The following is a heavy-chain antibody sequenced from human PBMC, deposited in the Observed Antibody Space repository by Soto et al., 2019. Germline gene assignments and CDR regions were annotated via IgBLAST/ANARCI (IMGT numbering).Heavy chain of an antibody. CDR1: GFTFSSYA. CDR2: ISGSGGST. J-gene: IGHJ4*02. V-gene: IGHV3-23*01. CDR3: AKVMDSGYAYSTIDY. D-gene: IGHD3-22*01. Sequence: GGSLRLSCAASGFTFSSYAMSWFRQAPGKGLEWVSAISGSGGSTYYADSVKGRFTISRDNSKNTLYLQMNSLRAEDTAVYYCAKVMDSGYAYSTIDYWGQGTLVTVSS.